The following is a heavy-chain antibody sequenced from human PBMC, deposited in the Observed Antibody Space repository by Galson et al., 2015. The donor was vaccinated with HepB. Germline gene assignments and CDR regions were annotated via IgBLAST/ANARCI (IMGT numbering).Heavy chain of an antibody. D-gene: IGHD3-22*01. CDR2: IYSGGST. Sequence: SLRLSCAASGFTVSSNYMSWVRQAPGKGLEWVSVIYSGGSTYYADSVKGRFTISRDNSKNTLYLQMNSLRAEDTAVYYCARAPRPEAITYYYDSSGYYPFDYWGQGTLVTVSS. J-gene: IGHJ4*02. V-gene: IGHV3-53*01. CDR3: ARAPRPEAITYYYDSSGYYPFDY. CDR1: GFTVSSNY.